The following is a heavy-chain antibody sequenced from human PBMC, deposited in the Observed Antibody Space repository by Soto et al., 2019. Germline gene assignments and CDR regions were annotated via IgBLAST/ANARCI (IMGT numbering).Heavy chain of an antibody. Sequence: GGSLRLSCAASGFPFGGQTMHWVRQAPGRGLEWLAVISFDGNNDYYADSVKGRFTISRDNSKNMLFLQINSLRSQDTAVYYCAKDGYSGYDYSLDSWGQGTLVTVSS. D-gene: IGHD5-12*01. J-gene: IGHJ4*02. V-gene: IGHV3-30-3*01. CDR1: GFPFGGQT. CDR2: ISFDGNND. CDR3: AKDGYSGYDYSLDS.